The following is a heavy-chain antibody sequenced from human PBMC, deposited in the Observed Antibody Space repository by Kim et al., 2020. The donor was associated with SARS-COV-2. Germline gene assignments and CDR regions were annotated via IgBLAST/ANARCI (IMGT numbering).Heavy chain of an antibody. V-gene: IGHV3-11*03. Sequence: AGAVNGRFTIARDNAKNSLYLQMNSLRAEDTAVYYCASVGRGFGEFYFDYWGQGTLVRVSS. J-gene: IGHJ4*02. D-gene: IGHD3-10*01. CDR3: ASVGRGFGEFYFDY.